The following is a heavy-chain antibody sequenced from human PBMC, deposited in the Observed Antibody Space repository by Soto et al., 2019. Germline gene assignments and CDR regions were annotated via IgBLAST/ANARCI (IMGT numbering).Heavy chain of an antibody. Sequence: ASVKVSCKVSGYTLTELSIHWVRQAPGKGLEWMGGFDPEDGETIYAQKFQGRVTMTEDTSTDTAYMELSSLRSEDTAVYYCATAPNWSYSGAFDIWGQGTMVTVSS. CDR1: GYTLTELS. D-gene: IGHD1-7*01. J-gene: IGHJ3*02. CDR3: ATAPNWSYSGAFDI. V-gene: IGHV1-24*01. CDR2: FDPEDGET.